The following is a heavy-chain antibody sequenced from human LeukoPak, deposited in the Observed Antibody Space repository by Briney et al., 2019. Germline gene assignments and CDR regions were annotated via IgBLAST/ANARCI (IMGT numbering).Heavy chain of an antibody. CDR3: ASRTYGSGSYPPPSNWFDP. J-gene: IGHJ5*02. CDR1: GGSISSSSYY. CDR2: IYYSGST. V-gene: IGHV4-39*01. D-gene: IGHD3-10*01. Sequence: SETLSLTCTVSGGSISSSSYYWSWIRQPPGKGLEWIGSIYYSGSTYYNPSLKSRVTISVDTSKNQFSLKLSSVTAADTAVYYCASRTYGSGSYPPPSNWFDPWGQGTLVTVSS.